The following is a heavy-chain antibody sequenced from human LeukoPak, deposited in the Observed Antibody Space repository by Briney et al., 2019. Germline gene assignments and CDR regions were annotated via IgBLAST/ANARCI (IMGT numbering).Heavy chain of an antibody. Sequence: SETLSLTCTVSGGSISSYYWGWIRQPPGKGLEWIGSIYYSGSTYYNPSLKSRVTISVDTSKNQFSLRLSSVTAADTAVYYCASTTDYYSGTNTFDYWGQGTLVTVSS. CDR1: GGSISSYY. D-gene: IGHD3-22*01. CDR2: IYYSGST. V-gene: IGHV4-39*01. J-gene: IGHJ4*02. CDR3: ASTTDYYSGTNTFDY.